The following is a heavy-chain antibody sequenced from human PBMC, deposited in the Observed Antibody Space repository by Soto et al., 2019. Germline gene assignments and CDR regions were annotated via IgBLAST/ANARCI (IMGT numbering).Heavy chain of an antibody. CDR1: GFTFSSYA. V-gene: IGHV3-23*01. CDR2: ISSSGGST. CDR3: ARVSTSRGAFYFDY. J-gene: IGHJ4*02. Sequence: PGGSLRLSCAASGFTFSSYAMSWVRQAPGKGLEWVSAISSSGGSTFYADSVKGRFTISRDNSKKTLYLQMNSLTSDDTAVYYCARVSTSRGAFYFDYWGQGTLVTVS. D-gene: IGHD3-16*01.